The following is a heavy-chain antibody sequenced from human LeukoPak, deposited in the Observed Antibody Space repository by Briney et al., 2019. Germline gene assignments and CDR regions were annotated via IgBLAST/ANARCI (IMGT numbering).Heavy chain of an antibody. Sequence: PGGSLRLSCAASGFTFSSYGMHWVRQAPGKGLEWVAFIRYDGSNKYYAESVKGRFTISRDNSKNTLYLQMNSLRAEDTAVYYCARAPIVGATGEAYYFDYWGQGTLVTVSS. D-gene: IGHD1-26*01. CDR3: ARAPIVGATGEAYYFDY. V-gene: IGHV3-30*02. CDR2: IRYDGSNK. CDR1: GFTFSSYG. J-gene: IGHJ4*02.